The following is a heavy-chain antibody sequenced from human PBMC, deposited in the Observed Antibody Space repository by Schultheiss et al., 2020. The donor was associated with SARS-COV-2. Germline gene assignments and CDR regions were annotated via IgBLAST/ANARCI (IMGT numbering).Heavy chain of an antibody. V-gene: IGHV3-11*04. CDR2: ISSSGSTI. J-gene: IGHJ6*02. Sequence: GGSLRLSCTASGFTFGDYAMSWFRQAPGKGLEWVSYISSSGSTIYYADSVKGRFTISRDNSKNTLYLQMNSLRAEDTAVYYCAKGGWFGDYYYYYYGMDVWGQGTTVTVSS. CDR3: AKGGWFGDYYYYYYGMDV. CDR1: GFTFGDYA. D-gene: IGHD3-10*01.